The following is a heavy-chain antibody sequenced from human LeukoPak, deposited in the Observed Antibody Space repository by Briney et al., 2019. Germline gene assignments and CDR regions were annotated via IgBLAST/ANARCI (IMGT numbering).Heavy chain of an antibody. V-gene: IGHV3-23*01. D-gene: IGHD6-19*01. J-gene: IGHJ4*02. CDR3: AKTFYPVTSGWGLVDY. Sequence: PGGSLRLSCAASGFTFSTYAMSWVRQAPGKGLEWVSAITGVDRGGRRIIKETVKGRFTVSRDDSKNTLYLQMNSLRAEDTAIYYCAKTFYPVTSGWGLVDYWGQGTLVTVSS. CDR2: ITGVDRGGRR. CDR1: GFTFSTYA.